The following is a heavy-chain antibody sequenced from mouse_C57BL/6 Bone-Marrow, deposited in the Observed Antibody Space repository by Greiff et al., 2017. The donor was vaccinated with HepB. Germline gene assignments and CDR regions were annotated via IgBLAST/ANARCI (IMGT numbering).Heavy chain of an antibody. CDR3: VRGLRISGDDYAMDY. CDR1: GFSFNTYA. CDR2: IRSKSNNYAT. J-gene: IGHJ4*01. D-gene: IGHD3-1*01. V-gene: IGHV10-1*01. Sequence: EVQLVESGGGLVQPKGSLKLSCAASGFSFNTYAMNWVRQAPGKGLEWVARIRSKSNNYATYYADSVKDRFTISRDDSESRLYLQKNNLKTEDTAVYYCVRGLRISGDDYAMDYWGQGTSVTVSS.